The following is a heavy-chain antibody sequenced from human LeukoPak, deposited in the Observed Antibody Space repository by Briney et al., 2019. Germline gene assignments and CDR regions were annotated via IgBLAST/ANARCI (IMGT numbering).Heavy chain of an antibody. V-gene: IGHV3-11*06. D-gene: IGHD3-10*01. J-gene: IGHJ4*02. CDR1: GFTFSDYY. Sequence: PGGSLRLSCAASGFTFSDYYMSWICQAPGKGLEWVSYISTGSSYTNYADSVKGRFTISRDNAKNSLSLQMNSLRAEDTAIYYCARAYGQVYFDNWGQGTLVTVSS. CDR2: ISTGSSYT. CDR3: ARAYGQVYFDN.